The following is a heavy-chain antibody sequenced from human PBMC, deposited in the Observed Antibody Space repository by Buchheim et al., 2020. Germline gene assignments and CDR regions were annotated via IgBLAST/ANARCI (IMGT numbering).Heavy chain of an antibody. CDR1: GYTFTSYY. V-gene: IGHV1-46*01. J-gene: IGHJ6*02. CDR3: AGGGGVVVTDPYYYGMDV. CDR2: INPSGGST. D-gene: IGHD2-21*02. Sequence: QVQLVQSGAEVKKPGASVKVSCKASGYTFTSYYMHWVRQAPGQGLEWMGIINPSGGSTSYAQKFQGRVTMTRDTSTSTAYMELSSLRSEDTAVYYCAGGGGVVVTDPYYYGMDVWGQGTT.